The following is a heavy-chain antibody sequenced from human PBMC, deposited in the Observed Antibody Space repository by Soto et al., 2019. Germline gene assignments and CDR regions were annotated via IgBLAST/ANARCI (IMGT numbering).Heavy chain of an antibody. Sequence: PSETLSLTCAVYGGSFSGYYWSWIRQPPGKGLEWIGEINHSGSTNYNPSLKSRVTMSVDTSKNQFSLKLSSVTAADTAVYYCARGTKNIVVVPAANGALDYWGQGTLVTVSS. CDR1: GGSFSGYY. CDR2: INHSGST. V-gene: IGHV4-34*01. CDR3: ARGTKNIVVVPAANGALDY. D-gene: IGHD2-2*01. J-gene: IGHJ4*02.